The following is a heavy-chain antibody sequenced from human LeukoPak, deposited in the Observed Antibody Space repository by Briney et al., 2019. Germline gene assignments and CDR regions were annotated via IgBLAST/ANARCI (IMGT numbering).Heavy chain of an antibody. J-gene: IGHJ4*02. Sequence: PGGSLRLSCAASGFTFSNYWMHWVRQAPGKGLVWVSRVNSDGSETIYADSVKGRCTISRDNAKNSLYLQMNSLRAEDTAVYYCARDNDILTGYPHFDYWGQGTLVTVSS. CDR3: ARDNDILTGYPHFDY. CDR1: GFTFSNYW. D-gene: IGHD3-9*01. CDR2: VNSDGSET. V-gene: IGHV3-74*01.